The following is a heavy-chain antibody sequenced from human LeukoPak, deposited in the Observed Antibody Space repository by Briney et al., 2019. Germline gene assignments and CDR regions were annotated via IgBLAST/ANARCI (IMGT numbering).Heavy chain of an antibody. D-gene: IGHD3-16*01. CDR3: ARRFYYAMDV. V-gene: IGHV1-2*02. CDR1: GYSFTGYF. J-gene: IGHJ6*02. Sequence: ASVNVSCKASGYSFTGYFMQWVRQAPGQRLEWMGWINPNSGDTNYAQKLQGRVTMTRDTSISTAYMELSRLRSDDAAVYYCARRFYYAMDVWGQGTTVTVSS. CDR2: INPNSGDT.